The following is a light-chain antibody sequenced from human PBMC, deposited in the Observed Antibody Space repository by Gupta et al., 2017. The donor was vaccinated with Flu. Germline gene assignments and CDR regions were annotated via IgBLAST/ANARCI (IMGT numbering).Light chain of an antibody. V-gene: IGLV6-57*01. J-gene: IGLJ3*02. CDR2: EDN. CDR1: SGSIASNY. Sequence: FMLTQPHSVSESPGKTVTISCTRSSGSIASNYVQWYQQRPGSSPTTVIYEDNQRPSGVPDRFSGSIDSSSNSASLTISGRKTEDEADYYCQSYDSSNQVFGGGTKLTVL. CDR3: QSYDSSNQV.